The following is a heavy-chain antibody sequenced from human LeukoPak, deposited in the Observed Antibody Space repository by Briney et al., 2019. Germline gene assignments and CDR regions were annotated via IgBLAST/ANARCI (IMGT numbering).Heavy chain of an antibody. CDR2: ISASGGST. V-gene: IGHV3-23*01. CDR1: GFTFSSSA. CDR3: AKAPSTVTRIFDY. J-gene: IGHJ4*02. D-gene: IGHD4-17*01. Sequence: GGSLRLSCAASGFTFSSSAMSWVRQVPGKGLEWVSGISASGGSTPYADSVRGRFTISRNNSKNTLYVQMNSLRDEDTAVYYCAKAPSTVTRIFDYWGQGTLVTVSS.